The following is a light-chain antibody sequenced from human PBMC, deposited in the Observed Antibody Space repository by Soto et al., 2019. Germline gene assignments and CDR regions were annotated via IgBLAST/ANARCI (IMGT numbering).Light chain of an antibody. J-gene: IGKJ4*01. CDR3: QQYYSVPLT. CDR2: WAS. CDR1: QNVLYSSNNKNY. Sequence: DIVMTQSPDSLAVSLGERATINCKSSQNVLYSSNNKNYLAWYQQKPGQPPKLLIYWASTRESGVPDRFSGSGSGTDFTLTISSLQAEDVAVYYCQQYYSVPLTFGGGTQVEI. V-gene: IGKV4-1*01.